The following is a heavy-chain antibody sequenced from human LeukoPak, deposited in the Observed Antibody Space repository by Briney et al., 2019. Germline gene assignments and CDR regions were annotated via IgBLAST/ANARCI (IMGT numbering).Heavy chain of an antibody. D-gene: IGHD3-3*01. J-gene: IGHJ4*02. V-gene: IGHV3-53*01. Sequence: PGGSLRLSCAASGFTVSSNYMSWVRQAPGKGLEWVSVIYSGGSTYYADSVKGRFTISRDNSKNTLYLQMNSLRAEDTAVYYCAARITIFGVEFWGQGTLVTVSS. CDR3: AARITIFGVEF. CDR1: GFTVSSNY. CDR2: IYSGGST.